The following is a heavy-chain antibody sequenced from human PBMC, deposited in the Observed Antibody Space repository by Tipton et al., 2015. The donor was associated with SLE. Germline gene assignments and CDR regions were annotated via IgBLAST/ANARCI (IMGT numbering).Heavy chain of an antibody. Sequence: TLSLTCAVSGYSISSGYYWGWIRQPPGKGLEWIGSIYHSGSTYYNPSLKSRVTISVDTSKNQFSLKPSSVTAADTAVYYCARGRRSSGTWGQGTLVTVSS. J-gene: IGHJ5*02. CDR2: IYHSGST. V-gene: IGHV4-38-2*01. CDR3: ARGRRSSGT. CDR1: GYSISSGYY. D-gene: IGHD6-25*01.